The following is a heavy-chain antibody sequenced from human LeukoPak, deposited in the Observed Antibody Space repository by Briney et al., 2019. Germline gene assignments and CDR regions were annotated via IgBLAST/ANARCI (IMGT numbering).Heavy chain of an antibody. D-gene: IGHD6-19*01. CDR3: ARVGNNGYSSGWYSI. CDR1: GGTFSSYA. J-gene: IGHJ4*02. V-gene: IGHV1-69*13. CDR2: IIPIFGTA. Sequence: ASVNVSFTASGGTFSSYAISWVRQAPGQGLEWMGGIIPIFGTANYAQKFQGRVTITADESTSTAYMELSSLRSEDTAVYYCARVGNNGYSSGWYSIWGQGTLVTVSS.